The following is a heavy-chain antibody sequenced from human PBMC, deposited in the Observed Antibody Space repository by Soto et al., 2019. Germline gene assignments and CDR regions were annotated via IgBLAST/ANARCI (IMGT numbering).Heavy chain of an antibody. V-gene: IGHV3-74*01. J-gene: IGHJ3*02. CDR3: ARDGSGSDAFDI. D-gene: IGHD3-10*01. CDR2: INSDGSST. Sequence: EVQLVESGGCLVQPGGSLRLSCAASGFTFSSYWMHWVRQAPGKGLVWVSRINSDGSSTSHADSVKGRFTISRDNAKNTLYLQMNSLRAEDTAVYYCARDGSGSDAFDIWGQGTMVTVSS. CDR1: GFTFSSYW.